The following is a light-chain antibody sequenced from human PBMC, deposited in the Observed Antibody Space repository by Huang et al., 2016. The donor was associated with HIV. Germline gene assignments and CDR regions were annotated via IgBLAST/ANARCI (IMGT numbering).Light chain of an antibody. CDR1: QSISNW. CDR3: QQYNSHSRT. V-gene: IGKV1-5*03. Sequence: DIQMTQSPSTLSASVGDRVMITCRASQSISNWLAWYQQKPGKATNLLIYKASTLESGVPSRCSGSGPGTELTLTISSLHPDDFSTYYCQQYNSHSRTFGQGTKVEIK. J-gene: IGKJ1*01. CDR2: KAS.